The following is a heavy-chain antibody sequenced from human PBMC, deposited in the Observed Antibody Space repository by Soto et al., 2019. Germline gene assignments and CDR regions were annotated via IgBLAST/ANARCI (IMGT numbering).Heavy chain of an antibody. Sequence: QVQRVESGGGLVKPGGSLRLSCAASGFTFSDYYMNWIRQAPGKGLEWVSYISSSSSYTIYADSVKGRFTISRDNAKNSLYLLTTWILAEHTSHYYCARNRLYYGDSEMYYYDHWGQGTLVTVSS. D-gene: IGHD4-17*01. V-gene: IGHV3-11*05. CDR2: ISSSSSYT. CDR1: GFTFSDYY. CDR3: ARNRLYYGDSEMYYYDH. J-gene: IGHJ4*02.